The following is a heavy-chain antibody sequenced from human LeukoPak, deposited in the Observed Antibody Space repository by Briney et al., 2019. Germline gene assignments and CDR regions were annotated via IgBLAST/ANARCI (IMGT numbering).Heavy chain of an antibody. D-gene: IGHD3-3*01. V-gene: IGHV3-23*01. CDR3: AATRGTHEWFKPLYFDY. CDR2: ISGSCGST. CDR1: GFTFSSYA. Sequence: GGSLRLSCAASGFTFSSYAMSWVRQAPGKGLEWVSAISGSCGSTYYADSVKGRFTISRDNSKNTLYLQMNSLRAEDTAVYYCAATRGTHEWFKPLYFDYWGQGTLVTVSS. J-gene: IGHJ4*02.